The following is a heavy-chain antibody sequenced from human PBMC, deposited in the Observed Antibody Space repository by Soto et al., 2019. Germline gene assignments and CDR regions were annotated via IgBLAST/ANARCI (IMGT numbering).Heavy chain of an antibody. D-gene: IGHD6-13*01. CDR2: INAGNGNT. V-gene: IGHV1-3*01. CDR1: GYTFTSYA. J-gene: IGHJ4*02. Sequence: ASVKVSCKASGYTFTSYAMHWVRQAPGQRLEWMGGINAGNGNTNYSQKFQGRVTITADTSTSTAYMELSSLRSEDTAVYYCARIPGIAAAGPDYWGQGTLVTVSS. CDR3: ARIPGIAAAGPDY.